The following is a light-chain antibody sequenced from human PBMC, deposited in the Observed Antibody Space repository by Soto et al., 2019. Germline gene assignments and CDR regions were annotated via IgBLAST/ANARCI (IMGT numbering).Light chain of an antibody. V-gene: IGKV3-15*01. CDR2: GAS. CDR3: QQYNNWPPKVT. Sequence: EIVLTQSPATLSLSPGERATPSCRASQSVSSNLAWYQQKPGQAPRLLIYGASTRATGIPARFSGSGSGTEFTLTISSLQSEDFAVYYCQQYNNWPPKVTFGPGTKVDI. J-gene: IGKJ3*01. CDR1: QSVSSN.